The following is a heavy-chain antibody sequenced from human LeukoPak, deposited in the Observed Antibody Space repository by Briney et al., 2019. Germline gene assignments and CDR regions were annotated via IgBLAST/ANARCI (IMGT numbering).Heavy chain of an antibody. CDR3: ARGDGWYFY. Sequence: PSETLSLTYSVSGGSITSYYWSWIRQPPGKGLEWIGYIYYSGSANYNPSLKSRLTISVDTSKNQFSLKLNSVTAADTAVYYCARGDGWYFYWGQGTLVTVSS. D-gene: IGHD6-19*01. J-gene: IGHJ4*02. CDR1: GGSITSYY. CDR2: IYYSGSA. V-gene: IGHV4-59*01.